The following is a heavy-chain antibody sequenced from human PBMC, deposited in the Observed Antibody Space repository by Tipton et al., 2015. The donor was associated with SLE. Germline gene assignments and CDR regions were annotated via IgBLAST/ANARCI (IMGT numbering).Heavy chain of an antibody. CDR1: GGSISSSSYY. V-gene: IGHV4-39*07. D-gene: IGHD6-19*01. Sequence: TLSLTCTVSGGSISSSSYYWGWIRRPPGKGLEWFGSIYYSGSTYYNPSLKSRVTISVDTSKNQFSLKLSSVTAADTAVYYCASSTGEASGWPRPPYYFDYWGQGTLVTVSS. CDR3: ASSTGEASGWPRPPYYFDY. CDR2: IYYSGST. J-gene: IGHJ4*02.